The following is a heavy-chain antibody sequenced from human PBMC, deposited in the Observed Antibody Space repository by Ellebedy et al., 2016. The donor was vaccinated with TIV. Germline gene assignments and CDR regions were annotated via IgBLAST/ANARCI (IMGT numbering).Heavy chain of an antibody. V-gene: IGHV4-30-2*01. J-gene: IGHJ4*02. CDR2: IYHSGST. CDR1: GGSISSDGYS. D-gene: IGHD4-23*01. Sequence: MPSETLSLTCVVSGGSISSDGYSWSWVRQPPGKGLEWIGYIYHSGSTHYNASLMSRVTISVDRSKNQFSLKLSSVTAADTAVYYCARAEYGGNSVYVDYWGQGTRVTVSS. CDR3: ARAEYGGNSVYVDY.